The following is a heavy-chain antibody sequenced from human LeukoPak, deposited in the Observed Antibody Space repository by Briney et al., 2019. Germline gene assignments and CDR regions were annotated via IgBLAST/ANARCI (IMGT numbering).Heavy chain of an antibody. V-gene: IGHV4-59*12. J-gene: IGHJ6*03. Sequence: SETLSLTCTVSGGSISSYYWSWIRQPPGKGLEWIGEINHSGSTYYNPSLKSRVTISVDTSKNQFSLKLSSVTAADTAVYYCARDHGPTVATSPFYSYYMDVWGKGTTVSVSS. CDR1: GGSISSYY. CDR3: ARDHGPTVATSPFYSYYMDV. CDR2: INHSGST. D-gene: IGHD4-11*01.